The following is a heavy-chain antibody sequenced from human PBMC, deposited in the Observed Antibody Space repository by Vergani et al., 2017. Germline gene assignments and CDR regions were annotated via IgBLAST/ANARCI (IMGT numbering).Heavy chain of an antibody. CDR1: GFTFTSYY. Sequence: QVQLVESGGNLVKPGGSLRLSCEASGFTFTSYYMHWVRQAPGQGLEWMGIINPSGGSTSYAQKFQGRVTMTRDTSTSTVYMELSSLRSEDTAVYYCTRGWYYDSIAYWAYWGQGTLVTVSS. J-gene: IGHJ4*02. CDR3: TRGWYYDSIAYWAY. V-gene: IGHV1-46*03. CDR2: INPSGGST. D-gene: IGHD3-22*01.